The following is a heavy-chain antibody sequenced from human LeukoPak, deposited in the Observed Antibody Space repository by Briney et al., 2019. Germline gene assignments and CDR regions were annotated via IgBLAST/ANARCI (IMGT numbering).Heavy chain of an antibody. V-gene: IGHV3-30*04. J-gene: IGHJ4*02. CDR2: ISYDGSNK. Sequence: PGRSLRLSCAASGFTFSSYAMYWVRQAPGKGLEWVAVISYDGSNKYYADSVKGRFTISRDDSKNTLYLQMNSLRAEDTAVYYCARTGLTYLTTVTTWFNYWGQGTLVTVSS. CDR1: GFTFSSYA. CDR3: ARTGLTYLTTVTTWFNY. D-gene: IGHD4-17*01.